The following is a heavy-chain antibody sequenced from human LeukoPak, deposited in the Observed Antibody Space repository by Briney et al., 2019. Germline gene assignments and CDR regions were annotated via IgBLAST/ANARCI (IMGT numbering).Heavy chain of an antibody. J-gene: IGHJ4*02. D-gene: IGHD6-13*01. CDR3: ARGVQQQLIYYFDY. CDR2: INAGNGNT. Sequence: ASVKVSCNASGYTFTSYAMHWVRQAPGQRLEWMGWINAGNGNTKYSQKFQGRVTITRDTSASTAYMELSSLRSEDTAVYYCARGVQQQLIYYFDYWGQGTLVTVSS. CDR1: GYTFTSYA. V-gene: IGHV1-3*01.